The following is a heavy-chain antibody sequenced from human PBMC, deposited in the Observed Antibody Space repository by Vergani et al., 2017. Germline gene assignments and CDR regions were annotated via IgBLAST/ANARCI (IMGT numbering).Heavy chain of an antibody. V-gene: IGHV5-10-1*01. J-gene: IGHJ6*02. CDR3: ARQVAVAGKWWGPYYYYGMDV. CDR1: GYSFTSYW. Sequence: EVQLVQSGAEVKKPGESLRISCKGSGYSFTSYWISWVRQMPGKGLAWMGRIDPSDSYTNYSPSFQGHVTISADKSISTAYLQWSSMNASDTAMYYCARQVAVAGKWWGPYYYYGMDVWGQGTTVTVSS. CDR2: IDPSDSYT. D-gene: IGHD6-19*01.